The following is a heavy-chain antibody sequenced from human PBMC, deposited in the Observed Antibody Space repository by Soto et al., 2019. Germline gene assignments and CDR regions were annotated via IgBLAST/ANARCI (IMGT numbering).Heavy chain of an antibody. CDR3: ARDRGESSSWYKGYWFDP. Sequence: QVQLQESGPGLVKPSQTLSHTCTVSGGSISSGGYYWSWIRQHPGKGLEWIGYIYYSGSTYYNPSLKSRVTISVDTSKNQFSLKLSSVTAADTAVYYCARDRGESSSWYKGYWFDPWGQGTLVTVSS. D-gene: IGHD6-13*01. V-gene: IGHV4-31*03. CDR2: IYYSGST. CDR1: GGSISSGGYY. J-gene: IGHJ5*02.